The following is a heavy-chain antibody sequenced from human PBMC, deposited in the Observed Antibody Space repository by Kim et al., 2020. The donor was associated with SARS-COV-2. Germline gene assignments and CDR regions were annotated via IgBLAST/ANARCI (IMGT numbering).Heavy chain of an antibody. J-gene: IGHJ4*01. CDR3: ARDRPLVGATRRGVADY. Sequence: ASVKVSCKASGYTFTSYAMNWVRQAPGQGLEWMGWINTNTGNPTYAQGFTGRFVFSLDTSVSTAYLQISSLKAEDTAVYYCARDRPLVGATRRGVADYWGPGTLGTVSS. CDR2: INTNTGNP. D-gene: IGHD1-26*01. V-gene: IGHV7-4-1*02. CDR1: GYTFTSYA.